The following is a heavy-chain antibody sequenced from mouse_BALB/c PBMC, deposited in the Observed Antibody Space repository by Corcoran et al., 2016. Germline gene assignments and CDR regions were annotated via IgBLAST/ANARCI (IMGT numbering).Heavy chain of an antibody. V-gene: IGHV9-3-1*01. CDR1: GYTFTNYG. CDR2: INTYTGEP. Sequence: QIQLVQSGPELKKPGETVKISCKASGYTFTNYGMNWVKQAPGKGLKWMGWINTYTGEPTYADDFKGRFAFSLETSASTAYLQINNLKNEDTATYVCARNGNYGPWFAYWGQGTLVTVSA. CDR3: ARNGNYGPWFAY. J-gene: IGHJ3*01. D-gene: IGHD2-1*01.